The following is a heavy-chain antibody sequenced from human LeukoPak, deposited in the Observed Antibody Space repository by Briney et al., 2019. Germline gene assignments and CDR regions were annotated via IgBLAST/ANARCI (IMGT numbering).Heavy chain of an antibody. D-gene: IGHD3-22*01. J-gene: IGHJ4*02. Sequence: GGSLRLSCAASGFTFSSYWMSWVRQAPGKGLEWVANIKQDGSEKYYVDSVKGRFTISRDNAKNSLYLQMNSLRAEDTAVYYCASPRWLPYGSFDYWGQGTLVTVSS. CDR3: ASPRWLPYGSFDY. V-gene: IGHV3-7*01. CDR1: GFTFSSYW. CDR2: IKQDGSEK.